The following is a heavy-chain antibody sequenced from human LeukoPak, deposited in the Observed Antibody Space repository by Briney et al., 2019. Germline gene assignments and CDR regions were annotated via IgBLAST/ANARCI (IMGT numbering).Heavy chain of an antibody. D-gene: IGHD6-19*01. CDR2: ISSSSSYI. Sequence: PGGSLRLSCAASGFTLSSYSMNWVRQAPGKGLEWVSSISSSSSYIYYADSVKGRFTISRDNAKNSLYLQMNSLRAEDTAVYYCARLIENSSGWVDYWGQGTLVTVSS. J-gene: IGHJ4*02. CDR1: GFTLSSYS. V-gene: IGHV3-21*01. CDR3: ARLIENSSGWVDY.